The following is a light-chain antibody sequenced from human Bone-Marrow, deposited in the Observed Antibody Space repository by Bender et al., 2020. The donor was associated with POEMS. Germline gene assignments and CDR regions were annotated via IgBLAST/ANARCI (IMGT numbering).Light chain of an antibody. V-gene: IGLV4-69*01. CDR1: SGHSNYA. J-gene: IGLJ3*02. CDR3: QTWGTGFWV. Sequence: QLVLTQSPSASASLGASVKLTCTLSSGHSNYAIAWHQQQPNKGPRYLMKLNSDGSHNKGDGIPVRFSGSSSGAERYLTISSLQSDDEADYYCQTWGTGFWVFGGGTSLTVL. CDR2: LNSDGSH.